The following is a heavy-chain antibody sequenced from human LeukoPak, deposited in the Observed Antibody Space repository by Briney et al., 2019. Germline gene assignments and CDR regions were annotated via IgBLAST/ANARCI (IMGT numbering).Heavy chain of an antibody. D-gene: IGHD5/OR15-5a*01. CDR1: GFSFSSYG. J-gene: IGHJ1*01. CDR2: ISNTGGGI. CDR3: AVSPRTPVST. Sequence: PGGSLRLSCVASGFSFSSYGMHWFRQAPGKGLEWVSGISNTGGGITYADSVKGRFSISRDNAKNSVYLQMNGLRSDDSAVYHCAVSPRTPVSTWGPGTLVTVSS. V-gene: IGHV3-48*04.